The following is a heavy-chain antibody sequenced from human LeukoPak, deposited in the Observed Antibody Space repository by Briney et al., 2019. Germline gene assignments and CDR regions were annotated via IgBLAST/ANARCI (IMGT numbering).Heavy chain of an antibody. CDR2: ISSSSSYI. V-gene: IGHV3-21*01. CDR1: GFTFSSYS. D-gene: IGHD3-9*01. Sequence: GGSLRLSCAASGFTFSSYSMNWVRQAPGKGLEWVSSISSSSSYIYYADSVKGRFTISRDNAKNSLYLQMNSLRAEDTAVYYCARVGIRYFDWFVAFDIWGQGTMVTVSS. J-gene: IGHJ3*02. CDR3: ARVGIRYFDWFVAFDI.